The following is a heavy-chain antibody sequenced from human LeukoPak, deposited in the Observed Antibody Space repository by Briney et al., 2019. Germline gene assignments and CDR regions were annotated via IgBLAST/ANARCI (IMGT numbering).Heavy chain of an antibody. V-gene: IGHV3-33*01. CDR3: AADSTADY. J-gene: IGHJ4*02. D-gene: IGHD2-2*01. Sequence: GGSLRLSCAASGCTFSSYGRHWARQAPGKGLEWWAVIWYDGSNKYYADSVKGRFTISRDNSKNTLYLQMNSLRAEDTAVYYCAADSTADYWGQGTLVTVSS. CDR2: IWYDGSNK. CDR1: GCTFSSYG.